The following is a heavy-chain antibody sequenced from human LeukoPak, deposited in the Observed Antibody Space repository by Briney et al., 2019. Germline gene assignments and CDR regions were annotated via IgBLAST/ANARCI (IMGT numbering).Heavy chain of an antibody. J-gene: IGHJ4*02. Sequence: ASVKVSFKASGYTFTGYYMHWVRQAPGQGLEWMGWINPNSGGTNYAQKFQGRVTMTRDTSISTAYMELSRLRSDDTAVYYCARGPPYCSSTSCRFFDYWGQGTLVTVSS. CDR3: ARGPPYCSSTSCRFFDY. D-gene: IGHD2-2*01. CDR1: GYTFTGYY. CDR2: INPNSGGT. V-gene: IGHV1-2*02.